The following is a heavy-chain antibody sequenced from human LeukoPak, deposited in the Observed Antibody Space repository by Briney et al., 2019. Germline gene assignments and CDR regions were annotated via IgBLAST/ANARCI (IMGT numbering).Heavy chain of an antibody. D-gene: IGHD1-1*01. Sequence: SETLSLTCAVYGGSFSGYYWSWIRQPPGKGLEWMGEINHSGSTNYNPSLKSRVTISVDTSKNQFSLKLSSVTAADTAVYYCARGWRNFDYWGQGTLVTVSS. CDR1: GGSFSGYY. CDR2: INHSGST. CDR3: ARGWRNFDY. V-gene: IGHV4-34*01. J-gene: IGHJ4*02.